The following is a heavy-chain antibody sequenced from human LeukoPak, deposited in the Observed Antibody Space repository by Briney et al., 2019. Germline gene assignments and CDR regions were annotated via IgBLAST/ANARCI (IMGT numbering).Heavy chain of an antibody. CDR2: ISGSGSST. V-gene: IGHV3-23*01. CDR3: AKGQVAAAGRAQYFQD. CDR1: GFTFSSYG. Sequence: PGGSLRLSCAASGFTFSSYGMHWVRQAPGKGLEWVSVISGSGSSTYYADSVKGRFTISRDNSKNTLDLQMNSLRAEDTAVYYCAKGQVAAAGRAQYFQDWGQGTLVTVSS. J-gene: IGHJ1*01. D-gene: IGHD6-13*01.